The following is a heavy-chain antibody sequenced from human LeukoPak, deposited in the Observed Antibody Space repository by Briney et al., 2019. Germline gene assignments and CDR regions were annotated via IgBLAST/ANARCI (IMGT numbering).Heavy chain of an antibody. V-gene: IGHV3-33*01. J-gene: IGHJ3*01. CDR1: GFPFSSYA. CDR2: IWYDGSKK. Sequence: SGGSLRLSCAASGFPFSSYAMHWVRQAPGKGLEWVAVIWYDGSKKYYGDSVKGRFTTSRDNSKNTLYLQVNSLRAEDTAVYYCARIYCGGDCLDAAPLSYGFDLWGQGTMVTVSS. D-gene: IGHD2-21*02. CDR3: ARIYCGGDCLDAAPLSYGFDL.